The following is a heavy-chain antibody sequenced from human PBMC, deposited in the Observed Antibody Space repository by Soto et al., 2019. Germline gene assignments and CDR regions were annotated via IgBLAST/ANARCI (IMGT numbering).Heavy chain of an antibody. V-gene: IGHV3-13*04. CDR3: ARAIGPTLFDY. D-gene: IGHD3-22*01. CDR1: GFTFSSYD. CDR2: IGTAGDT. Sequence: LRLSCSASGFTFSSYDMHWVRQGPGKGLEWVSAIGTAGDTNYAGSVKGRFTISRENAKNSLYLQMNSLRAGDTAIYFCARAIGPTLFDYWGQGXLVTVSS. J-gene: IGHJ4*02.